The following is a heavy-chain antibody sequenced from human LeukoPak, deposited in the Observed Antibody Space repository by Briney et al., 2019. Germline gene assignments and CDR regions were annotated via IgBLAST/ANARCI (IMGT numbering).Heavy chain of an antibody. Sequence: SETPXXTCTVSDDSITMYYWTWIRQPPGKGLEWIGYVDHTGSTKFNPSLNGRVSISRDTSKNFFSLRLRSVTAADTAVYFCXRGXVSSSTWYSTYYYFFYMDFWGKGTTVTVSS. V-gene: IGHV4-59*01. CDR3: XRGXVSSSTWYSTYYYFFYMDF. CDR1: DDSITMYY. D-gene: IGHD4-11*01. J-gene: IGHJ6*03. CDR2: VDHTGST.